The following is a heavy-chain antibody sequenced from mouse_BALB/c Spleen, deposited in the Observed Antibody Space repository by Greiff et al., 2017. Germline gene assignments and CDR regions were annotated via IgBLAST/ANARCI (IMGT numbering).Heavy chain of an antibody. CDR1: GFTFSSYA. CDR3: ARGGYYGSSPFAY. V-gene: IGHV5-6-5*01. CDR2: ISSGGST. J-gene: IGHJ3*01. D-gene: IGHD1-1*01. Sequence: EVKVVESGGGLVKPGGSLKLSCAASGFTFSSYAMSWVRQTPEKRLEWVASISSGGSTYYPDSVKGRFTISRDNARNILYLQMSSLRSEDTAMYYCARGGYYGSSPFAYWGQGTLVTVSA.